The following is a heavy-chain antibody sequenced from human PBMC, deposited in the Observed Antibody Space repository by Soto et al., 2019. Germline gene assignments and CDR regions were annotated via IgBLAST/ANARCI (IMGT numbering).Heavy chain of an antibody. D-gene: IGHD2-21*02. CDR1: GGTFRSYA. CDR3: ARSDHCGGDCYAFLDY. CDR2: IIPIFGTA. Sequence: QVQLVQSGAEVKKPGSSVRVSCKASGGTFRSYAISWVRQAPGQGLEWIGGIIPIFGTANYAQKFQGRLTIIADESTSTAYMELSSLRSEDTAVYYCARSDHCGGDCYAFLDYWGQGTLVTVSS. V-gene: IGHV1-69*12. J-gene: IGHJ4*02.